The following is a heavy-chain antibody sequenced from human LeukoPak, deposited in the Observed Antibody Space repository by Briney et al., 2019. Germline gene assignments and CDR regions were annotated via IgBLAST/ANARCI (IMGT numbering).Heavy chain of an antibody. CDR1: GFTFSSYT. V-gene: IGHV3-23*01. CDR3: AKDGGLWVSAHWGDS. D-gene: IGHD7-27*01. J-gene: IGHJ4*02. Sequence: GGSLRLSCAASGFTFSSYTMSWVRQAPGKGLEWVSTLTTSDGNTYYADSVKGRFTVSRDNSKNTLSLQMNGLRAEDTAVYYCAKDGGLWVSAHWGDSWGRGTLVTVSS. CDR2: LTTSDGNT.